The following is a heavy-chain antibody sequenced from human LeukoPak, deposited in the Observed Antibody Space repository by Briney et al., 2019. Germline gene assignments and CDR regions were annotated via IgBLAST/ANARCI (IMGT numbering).Heavy chain of an antibody. CDR1: GASITSGNYY. D-gene: IGHD3-22*01. CDR3: ARGFYYDNYMDV. Sequence: SETLSLTCTVSGASITSGNYYWSWIRQHPGKGLEWIGYIRYSGSTYHNPSLKSRFSVDTSRNQFSLDLSSVTAADTAVYHCARGFYYDNYMDVWGNGTTVTVSS. V-gene: IGHV4-31*03. J-gene: IGHJ6*03. CDR2: IRYSGST.